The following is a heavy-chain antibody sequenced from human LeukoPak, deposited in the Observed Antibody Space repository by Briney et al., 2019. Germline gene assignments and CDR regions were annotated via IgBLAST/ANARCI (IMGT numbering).Heavy chain of an antibody. Sequence: GGSLRLSCAASGFTFSSYSMNWVRQAPGKGPEWVSAISGSGGSTYYADSVKGRFTISRDNSKNTVYLQMNSLRAEDTAVYYCAKGDSGSYAVDYWGQGTLVTVSS. J-gene: IGHJ4*02. D-gene: IGHD1-26*01. CDR1: GFTFSSYS. V-gene: IGHV3-23*01. CDR3: AKGDSGSYAVDY. CDR2: ISGSGGST.